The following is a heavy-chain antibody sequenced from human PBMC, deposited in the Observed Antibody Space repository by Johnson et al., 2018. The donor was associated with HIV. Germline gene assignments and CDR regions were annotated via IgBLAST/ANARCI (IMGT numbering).Heavy chain of an antibody. V-gene: IGHV3-30*04. J-gene: IGHJ3*02. CDR3: AREWVLTTGAFDI. Sequence: QVQLVESGGGVVQPGRSLRLSCAASGFTFSSYTIHWVRQAPGKGLEWVALISYDGSYKYYADSVTGRFTISRDNSKSTLYLQMNSLRPEDTAVYYCAREWVLTTGAFDIWGQGTMVTVSS. CDR2: ISYDGSYK. D-gene: IGHD4/OR15-4a*01. CDR1: GFTFSSYT.